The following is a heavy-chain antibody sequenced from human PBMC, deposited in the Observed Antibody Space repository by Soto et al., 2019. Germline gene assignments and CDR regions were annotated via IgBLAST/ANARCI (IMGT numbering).Heavy chain of an antibody. J-gene: IGHJ4*02. CDR2: FDPEEGNT. CDR1: GYTLSELF. Sequence: QVQLVQSGAEVKKPGASVKVSCKVSGYTLSELFVHWVRQAPGKGLEWLGGFDPEEGNTIYAQNCRGRVTMPDDTSTDTAHMELSSLRSDDTSVYYCATGFPQWELLQYWGQGTLLTVSS. D-gene: IGHD1-26*01. V-gene: IGHV1-24*01. CDR3: ATGFPQWELLQY.